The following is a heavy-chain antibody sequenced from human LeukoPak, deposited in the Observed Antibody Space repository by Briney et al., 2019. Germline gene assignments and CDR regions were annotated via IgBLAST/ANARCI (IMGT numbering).Heavy chain of an antibody. D-gene: IGHD2-15*01. V-gene: IGHV1-18*01. CDR3: AREKSNWRGGCCYSGHKNWFDP. J-gene: IGHJ5*02. CDR2: STAYKGNT. CDR1: VYTFTSYG. Sequence: ASEKVSCKASVYTFTSYGISWVRHAPRQGLERVGWSTAYKGNTHYAHKIQGRVTLTTDTSTSTAYTELRRLRSENTAVYYCAREKSNWRGGCCYSGHKNWFDPWGQGTLVTVSS.